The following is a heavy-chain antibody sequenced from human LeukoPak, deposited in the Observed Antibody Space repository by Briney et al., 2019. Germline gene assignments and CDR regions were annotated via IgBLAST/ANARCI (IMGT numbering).Heavy chain of an antibody. V-gene: IGHV3-23*01. CDR2: ISGSGGST. D-gene: IGHD5-24*01. Sequence: GGSLRPSCAASGFTFSSYAMSWVRQAPGKGLEWVSAISGSGGSTYYADSVKGRFTISRDNSKNTLYLQMNSLRAEDTAVYYCVRGRGRENPYYFDYWGQGTLVTVSS. CDR1: GFTFSSYA. J-gene: IGHJ4*02. CDR3: VRGRGRENPYYFDY.